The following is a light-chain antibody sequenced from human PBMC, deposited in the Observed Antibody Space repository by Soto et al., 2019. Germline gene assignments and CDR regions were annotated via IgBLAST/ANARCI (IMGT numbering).Light chain of an antibody. J-gene: IGKJ4*01. CDR2: KAS. Sequence: DIQMTQSPSTLSASVGDRVTITCRASQSISSWLAWYQQKPGKAPKLLIYKASSLEGGVPSRFSGSGSGTDFTLPISSLQPDDFATYYCQQYHSYSLTFGGGTKVDIK. CDR1: QSISSW. CDR3: QQYHSYSLT. V-gene: IGKV1-5*03.